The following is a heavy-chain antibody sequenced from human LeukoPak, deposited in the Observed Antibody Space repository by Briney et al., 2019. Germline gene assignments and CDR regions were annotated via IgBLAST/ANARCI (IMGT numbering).Heavy chain of an antibody. CDR1: GGTFSSHA. D-gene: IGHD5-12*01. CDR2: IIPMFGTG. CDR3: ASLALASRNFFDY. J-gene: IGHJ4*02. Sequence: SVTVSCKASGGTFSSHAISWVRQAPGQGLEWMGGIIPMFGTGNSAQKFQGRVTITAEESTNIAYIKLSSLRSEDTAVYYCASLALASRNFFDYWGQGTLVTVSS. V-gene: IGHV1-69*13.